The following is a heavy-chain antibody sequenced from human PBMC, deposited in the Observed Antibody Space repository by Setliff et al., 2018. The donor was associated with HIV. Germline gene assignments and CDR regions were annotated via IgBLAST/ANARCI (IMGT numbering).Heavy chain of an antibody. CDR1: RYTFTGYY. CDR2: INPDTGDT. CDR3: ARGGGSSAPDAFDI. J-gene: IGHJ3*02. Sequence: RASVKVSCKASRYTFTGYYIHWVRQAPGEGLEWMGWINPDTGDTNYAQKFQGWVTMTRDTSISTAYMELSRLRSDDTALYYCARGGGSSAPDAFDIWGQGTMVTVSS. D-gene: IGHD1-26*01. V-gene: IGHV1-2*04.